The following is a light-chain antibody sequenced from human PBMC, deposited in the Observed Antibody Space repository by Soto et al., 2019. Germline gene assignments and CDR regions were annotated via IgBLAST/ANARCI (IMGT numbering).Light chain of an antibody. V-gene: IGLV2-14*01. CDR2: DVS. J-gene: IGLJ1*01. CDR1: RSDVGGYNF. Sequence: QSALTQPASVSGSPGQSITISCTGTRSDVGGYNFVSWYQQHPGKAPKLMIYDVSNRPSGASNRFSGSKSGNTASLTISGLQAEDEADYYCSSYRSSSTGVFGTGTKVTVL. CDR3: SSYRSSSTGV.